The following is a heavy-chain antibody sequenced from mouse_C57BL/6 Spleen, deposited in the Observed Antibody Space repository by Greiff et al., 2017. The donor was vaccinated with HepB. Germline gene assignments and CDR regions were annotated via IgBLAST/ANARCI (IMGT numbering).Heavy chain of an antibody. J-gene: IGHJ3*01. D-gene: IGHD2-4*01. CDR3: AIYYDYSCAY. CDR2: ISSGSSTI. V-gene: IGHV5-17*01. CDR1: GFTFSDYG. Sequence: EVKLMESGGGLVKPGGSLKLSCAASGFTFSDYGMHWVRQAPEKGLEWVAYISSGSSTIYYADTVKGRFTISRDKAKTTLFLQMTSLRSEDTAMYYCAIYYDYSCAYWGQGTLVTVSA.